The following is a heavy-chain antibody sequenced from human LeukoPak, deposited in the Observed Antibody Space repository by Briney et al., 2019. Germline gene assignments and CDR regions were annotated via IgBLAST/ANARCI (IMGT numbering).Heavy chain of an antibody. Sequence: ASVEVSCKASGYTFTSYGISWVRQAPGQGLEWMGWISAYNGNTNYAQKLQGRVTMTTDTSTSTAYMELRSLRSDDTAVYYCARRYSYESWFDPWGQGTLVTVSS. D-gene: IGHD5-18*01. CDR1: GYTFTSYG. CDR2: ISAYNGNT. CDR3: ARRYSYESWFDP. J-gene: IGHJ5*02. V-gene: IGHV1-18*01.